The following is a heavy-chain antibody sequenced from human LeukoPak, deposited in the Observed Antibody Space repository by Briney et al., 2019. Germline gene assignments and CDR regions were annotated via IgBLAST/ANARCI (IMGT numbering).Heavy chain of an antibody. CDR2: IIPIFGTA. CDR1: GGTFSSYA. CDR3: AFMDFWSGYYTNTTGHDAFDI. J-gene: IGHJ3*02. V-gene: IGHV1-69*13. D-gene: IGHD3-3*01. Sequence: SVKVSCKASGGTFSSYAISWVRQAPGQGLEWMGGIIPIFGTANYAQKFQGRVTITADESTSTAYMELSSLRSEDTAVYYCAFMDFWSGYYTNTTGHDAFDIWGQGTMVTVSS.